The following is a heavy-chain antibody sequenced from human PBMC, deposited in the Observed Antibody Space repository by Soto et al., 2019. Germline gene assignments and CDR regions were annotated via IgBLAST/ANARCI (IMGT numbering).Heavy chain of an antibody. D-gene: IGHD3-10*01. J-gene: IGHJ6*02. V-gene: IGHV3-48*01. CDR1: GLTFSSYS. CDR3: AFGEEXXXYYYGMDV. CDR2: ISSSSSTI. Sequence: EVQLVESGGGLVQRGGSLRLSCAASGLTFSSYSMNWVRQAPGKGLEWVSYISSSSSTIYYADSVKGRFTISRDNAKNXLYXQXXXXXXXXXXXYYCAFGEEXXXYYYGMDVWGQGTTVTVSS.